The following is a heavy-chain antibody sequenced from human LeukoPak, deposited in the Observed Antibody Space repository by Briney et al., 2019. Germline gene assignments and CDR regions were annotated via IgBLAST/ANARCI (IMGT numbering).Heavy chain of an antibody. CDR3: ARGLGVATSFDY. J-gene: IGHJ4*02. Sequence: ASVKVSCKASGGTFISYAISWVRQAPGQGREGMGGIIPIFGTANYAQKFQGRVTITTDESTSTAYMELSSLRSEDTAVYYCARGLGVATSFDYWGQGTLVTVSS. V-gene: IGHV1-69*05. D-gene: IGHD5-12*01. CDR2: IIPIFGTA. CDR1: GGTFISYA.